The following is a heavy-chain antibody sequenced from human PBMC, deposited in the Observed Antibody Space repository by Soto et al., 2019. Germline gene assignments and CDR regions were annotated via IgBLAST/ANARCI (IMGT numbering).Heavy chain of an antibody. D-gene: IGHD5-12*01. V-gene: IGHV3-49*03. J-gene: IGHJ4*02. CDR1: GFTFGDYA. CDR2: IRSKAYGGTT. Sequence: GGSLRLSCTASGFTFGDYAMSWFRQAPGKGLEWVGFIRSKAYGGTTEYAASVKGRFTISRDDSKSIAYLQMNSLKTEDTAVYYCTRAGRWLQLPFDYWGQGTLVTVS. CDR3: TRAGRWLQLPFDY.